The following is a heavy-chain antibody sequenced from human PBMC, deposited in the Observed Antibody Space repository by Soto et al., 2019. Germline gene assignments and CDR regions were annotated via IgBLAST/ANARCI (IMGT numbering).Heavy chain of an antibody. J-gene: IGHJ6*02. D-gene: IGHD2-2*01. Sequence: LRLSCAASGFTFSSYGMHWVRQAPGKGLEWVAVISYDGSNKYYADSVKGRFTISRDNSKNTLYLQMNSLRAEDTAVYYCAKQGYCSSTSCFDKTLGGRPRGYYYGMDVWGQGTTVTVSS. CDR3: AKQGYCSSTSCFDKTLGGRPRGYYYGMDV. CDR1: GFTFSSYG. V-gene: IGHV3-30*18. CDR2: ISYDGSNK.